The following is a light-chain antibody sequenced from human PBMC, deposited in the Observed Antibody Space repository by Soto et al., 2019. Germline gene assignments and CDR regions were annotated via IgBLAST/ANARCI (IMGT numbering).Light chain of an antibody. CDR1: QSVRSN. CDR2: GAS. J-gene: IGKJ2*01. V-gene: IGKV3-15*01. Sequence: EIVMTQSPATLSVSPGEGATLSCRASQSVRSNLAWYQQKPGQAPRLLIYGASPRAPGIPARFSGSGSGTEFTLTISSLQSEDFAVYYCQHYDVWPYTFGQGTKLEIK. CDR3: QHYDVWPYT.